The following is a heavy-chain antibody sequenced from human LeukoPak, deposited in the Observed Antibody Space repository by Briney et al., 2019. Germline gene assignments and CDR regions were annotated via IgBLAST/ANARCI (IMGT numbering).Heavy chain of an antibody. J-gene: IGHJ5*02. CDR3: ARDFRKGAAAGTTPWFDP. CDR2: ISYDGSNK. V-gene: IGHV3-30*03. CDR1: GFTFSSYS. Sequence: PGGSLRLSCAASGFTFSSYSMNWVRQAPGKGLEWVAVISYDGSNKYYADSVKGRFTISRDNSKNTLYLQMNSLRAEDTAVYYCARDFRKGAAAGTTPWFDPWGQGTLVTVSS. D-gene: IGHD6-13*01.